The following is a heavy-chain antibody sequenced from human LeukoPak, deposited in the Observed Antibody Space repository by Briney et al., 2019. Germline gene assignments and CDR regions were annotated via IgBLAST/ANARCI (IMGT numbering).Heavy chain of an antibody. CDR1: GFTFSNYG. Sequence: GGSLRLSCAASGFTFSNYGMHWVRQAPGKGLEWVAVISYDGSNKYYADSVKGRFTISRDNSKNTLYLQMNSLRAEDTAVYYCAKDWAPYCRGDCYFDYWGQGTLVTVSS. J-gene: IGHJ4*02. CDR2: ISYDGSNK. D-gene: IGHD2-21*02. V-gene: IGHV3-30*18. CDR3: AKDWAPYCRGDCYFDY.